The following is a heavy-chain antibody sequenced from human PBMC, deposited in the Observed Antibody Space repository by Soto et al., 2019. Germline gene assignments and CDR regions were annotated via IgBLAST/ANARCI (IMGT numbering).Heavy chain of an antibody. V-gene: IGHV4-59*01. CDR1: GGSISSYY. D-gene: IGHD3-10*01. J-gene: IGHJ6*02. CDR3: VRERVSGTFSPYYHYGMDV. CDR2: IYYSGST. Sequence: PSETLSLTCTVSGGSISSYYWSWIRQPPRKGLEWIGYIYYSGSTNYNPSLKSRVTISVDTSKNQFSLRLSSVTAADTAVYYCVRERVSGTFSPYYHYGMDVWGQGTTVTVSS.